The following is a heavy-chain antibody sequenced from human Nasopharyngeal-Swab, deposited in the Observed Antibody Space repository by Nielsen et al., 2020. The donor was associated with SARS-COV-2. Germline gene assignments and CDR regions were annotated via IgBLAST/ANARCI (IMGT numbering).Heavy chain of an antibody. CDR3: ARDEAGTANSGFDY. CDR2: IKQDGSEK. D-gene: IGHD1-1*01. J-gene: IGHJ4*02. CDR1: GFTFSNYW. V-gene: IGHV3-7*01. Sequence: GESLKISCVASGFTFSNYWMSWVRQAPGKGLEWVANIKQDGSEKYYVDSVKGRFTISRDNAKNTLYLQMNSLRAEDTAIYYCARDEAGTANSGFDYWGQGTLVTVSS.